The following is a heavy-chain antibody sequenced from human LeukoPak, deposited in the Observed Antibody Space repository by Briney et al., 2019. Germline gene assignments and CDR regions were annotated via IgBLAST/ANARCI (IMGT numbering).Heavy chain of an antibody. Sequence: GGSLRLSCAASGFTFSNYAMTCVRQAPGKGLEWVSGISTSAGDTYYADSVKGRFTLSRDNSKNTLYLQMNSLRAEDTAIYYCAKDASGSYPDTFDIWGQGTMVTVSS. CDR1: GFTFSNYA. CDR2: ISTSAGDT. V-gene: IGHV3-23*01. CDR3: AKDASGSYPDTFDI. J-gene: IGHJ3*02. D-gene: IGHD1-26*01.